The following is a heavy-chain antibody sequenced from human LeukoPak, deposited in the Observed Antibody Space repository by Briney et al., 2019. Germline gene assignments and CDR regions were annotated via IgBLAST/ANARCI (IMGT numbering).Heavy chain of an antibody. V-gene: IGHV3-21*01. CDR1: GFTFSSYS. D-gene: IGHD5-12*01. J-gene: IGHJ5*02. Sequence: PGGSLRLSCAASGFTFSSYSMNWVRQAPGKGLEWVSSISSSSSYIYYADSVKGRFTISRDNAKNSLYLQMNSLRAEDTAVYYCASDVVATIDNWFDPWGQGTLVTVSS. CDR2: ISSSSSYI. CDR3: ASDVVATIDNWFDP.